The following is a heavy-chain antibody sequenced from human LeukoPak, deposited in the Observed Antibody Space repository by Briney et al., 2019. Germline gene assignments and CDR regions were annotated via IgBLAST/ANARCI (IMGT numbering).Heavy chain of an antibody. V-gene: IGHV4-59*08. CDR3: SRHHPDQPRGTFDY. Sequence: SETLSLTCTVSGGSISSYYWSWIRQPPGKGLEWIGYIYNSGSTNYNPSLKSLVTISVNTSKNHFSLMLRPVTAADTAVYYCSRHHPDQPRGTFDYWGQGTLVTVS. CDR2: IYNSGST. J-gene: IGHJ4*02. D-gene: IGHD5-24*01. CDR1: GGSISSYY.